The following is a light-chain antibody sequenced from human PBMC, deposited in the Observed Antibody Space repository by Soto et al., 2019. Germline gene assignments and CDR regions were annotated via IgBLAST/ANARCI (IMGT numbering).Light chain of an antibody. J-gene: IGLJ3*02. Sequence: QSVLTQPASVSGSPGQSITISCTGTSSDVGRFDSVSWYQQHPDRAPKLMIYDVTNRPSGVSNRFAGSKSGNTASLTISGLQAEDEADYYCSSYTSISTRVFGGGTKVTVL. V-gene: IGLV2-14*01. CDR3: SSYTSISTRV. CDR1: SSDVGRFDS. CDR2: DVT.